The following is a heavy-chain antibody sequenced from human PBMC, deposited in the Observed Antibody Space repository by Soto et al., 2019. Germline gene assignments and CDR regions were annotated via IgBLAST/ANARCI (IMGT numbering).Heavy chain of an antibody. J-gene: IGHJ5*02. Sequence: LRLSCAASGFTFSSYAMSGVRQAPGKGLEWVSAISGSGGSTYYADSVKGRFTISRDNSKNTLYLQMNSLRAEDTAVYYCAKDTARSSWYGWFDPWGQGTLVTVSS. CDR3: AKDTARSSWYGWFDP. D-gene: IGHD6-13*01. CDR1: GFTFSSYA. CDR2: ISGSGGST. V-gene: IGHV3-23*01.